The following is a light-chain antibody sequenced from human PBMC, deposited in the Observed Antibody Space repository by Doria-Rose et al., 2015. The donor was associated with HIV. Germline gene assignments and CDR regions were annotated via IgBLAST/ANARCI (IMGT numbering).Light chain of an antibody. CDR3: HQYGTSWT. V-gene: IGKV3-20*01. CDR2: DGS. Sequence: QSPGTLSLSPGERATLSCRASQSFSSTYLAWYQQKPGQASSLPIYDGSTRATGIPDRFSASGSGTDFTLTINRLEPEDFALYYCHQYGTSWTFGQGTKVEI. CDR1: QSFSSTY. J-gene: IGKJ1*01.